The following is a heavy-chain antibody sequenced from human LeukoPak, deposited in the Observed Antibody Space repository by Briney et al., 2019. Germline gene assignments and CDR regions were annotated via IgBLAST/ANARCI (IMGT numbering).Heavy chain of an antibody. V-gene: IGHV4-39*07. D-gene: IGHD1-26*01. J-gene: IGHJ4*02. CDR1: GGSISSSSYY. CDR2: IYYSGST. CDR3: ARDLTITGYSGSYYDY. Sequence: SETLSLTCTVSGGSISSSSYYWGWIRQPPGKGLEWIGSIYYSGSTYYNPSLKSRVTISVDTSKNQFSLKLSSVTAADTAVYYCARDLTITGYSGSYYDYWGQGTLVTVSS.